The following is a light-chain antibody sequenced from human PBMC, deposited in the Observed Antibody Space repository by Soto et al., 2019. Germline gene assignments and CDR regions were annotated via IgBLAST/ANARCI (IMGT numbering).Light chain of an antibody. CDR1: QAITNN. CDR3: QQVKSYPRT. CDR2: QES. Sequence: DIQWTQSPFFLSASVGDRVTITCRARQAITNNLAWYQQKPGKPPNLLIYQESTVQSGVPSRFSGSKSGTQFTLTIDSLQPEDFATDYCQQVKSYPRTFGGGTKVEIK. V-gene: IGKV1-9*01. J-gene: IGKJ4*01.